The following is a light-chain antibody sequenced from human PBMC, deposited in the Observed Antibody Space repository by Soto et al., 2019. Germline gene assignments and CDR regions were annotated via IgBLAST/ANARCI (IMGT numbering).Light chain of an antibody. CDR1: SSDVGDYSY. V-gene: IGLV2-14*03. Sequence: QSVLTQPASVSGSPGQSITIPCTGTSSDVGDYSYVSWYQQNPGQAPKLIIYDVSDRPSGVSIRFSGSKSGNTASLTISGLQAEDEADYYCSSYTNRLNVFGPGTKVTVL. CDR2: DVS. CDR3: SSYTNRLNV. J-gene: IGLJ1*01.